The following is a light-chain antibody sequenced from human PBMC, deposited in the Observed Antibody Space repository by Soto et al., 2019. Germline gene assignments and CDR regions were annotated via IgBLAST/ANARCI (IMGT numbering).Light chain of an antibody. CDR3: QHYNSYSEA. CDR1: QTISSW. V-gene: IGKV1-5*03. Sequence: DLQMTQSPSTLSVSVGDIVTITCRASQTISSWLAWYQQKPGKAPKLLIYKASTLKSGVPSRFSGSGSGTEFTLTISSLQPDDFATYYCQHYNSYSEAFGQGTKVDI. CDR2: KAS. J-gene: IGKJ1*01.